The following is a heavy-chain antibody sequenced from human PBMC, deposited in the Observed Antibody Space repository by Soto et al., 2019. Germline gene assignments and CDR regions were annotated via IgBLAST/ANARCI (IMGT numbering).Heavy chain of an antibody. J-gene: IGHJ5*01. D-gene: IGHD3-10*01. Sequence: PSETLSLTCTVSGGSVKSPSHYWSWIRQPPGKGLEWIGNIYYIGTTDYNPSLENRVTIVVDTTENHFSLKLSSVTVADTAVYYCARNASGRGWLDSWGKGTRVTVAS. CDR1: GGSVKSPSHY. V-gene: IGHV4-61*03. CDR3: ARNASGRGWLDS. CDR2: IYYIGTT.